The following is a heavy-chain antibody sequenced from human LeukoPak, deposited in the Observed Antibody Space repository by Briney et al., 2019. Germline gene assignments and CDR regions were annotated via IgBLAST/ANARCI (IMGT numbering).Heavy chain of an antibody. J-gene: IGHJ3*02. CDR2: INPNSGGT. V-gene: IGHV1-2*02. D-gene: IGHD5-24*01. CDR3: ARESRDGYSDAFDI. Sequence: SVKVSCKASGYTFTGYYMHWVRQAPGQGLEWMGWINPNSGGTNYAQKFQGRVTMTRDTSISTAYMELSRLRSDDTAVYYCARESRDGYSDAFDIWGQGAMVTVTS. CDR1: GYTFTGYY.